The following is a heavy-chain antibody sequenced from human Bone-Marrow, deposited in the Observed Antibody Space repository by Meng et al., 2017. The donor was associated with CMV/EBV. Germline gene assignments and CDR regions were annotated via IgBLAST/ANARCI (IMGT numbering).Heavy chain of an antibody. V-gene: IGHV4-39*07. CDR2: IYYSGST. J-gene: IGHJ6*02. Sequence: SETLSLTCTVSGGSISSSSYYWGWIRQPPGKGLEWIGSIYYSGSTYYNPSLKSRVTISVDTSKNQFSLKLSSVTAAGTAVYYCAREDTAMVIYYGMDVWGQGTTVTASS. CDR3: AREDTAMVIYYGMDV. CDR1: GGSISSSSYY. D-gene: IGHD5-18*01.